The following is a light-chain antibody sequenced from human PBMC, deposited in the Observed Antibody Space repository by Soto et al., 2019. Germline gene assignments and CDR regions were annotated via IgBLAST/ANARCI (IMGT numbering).Light chain of an antibody. CDR1: QSVRSN. CDR3: QQYNKWPPWT. Sequence: EIVMTQSPATLSVSPGERATLSCRASQSVRSNLAWFQQRPGQAPRLLIYGAATRATGIPGRFSGSGSGTEFTLTISSLQSEDFAVYYCQQYNKWPPWTFGQGTKVDIK. J-gene: IGKJ1*01. V-gene: IGKV3-15*01. CDR2: GAA.